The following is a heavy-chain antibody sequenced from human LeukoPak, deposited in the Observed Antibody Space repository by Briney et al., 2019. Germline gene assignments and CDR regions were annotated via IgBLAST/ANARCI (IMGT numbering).Heavy chain of an antibody. CDR3: ARVQAQTGTYYYYYYMDV. V-gene: IGHV1-18*01. CDR1: GYSFTTYG. Sequence: ASVKVSCKASGYSFTTYGISWVRQAPGQGLEWIGWISAYNGDTNYAQKLQGRVTMTTDTSTSTAYMELRSLRSDDTAVYYCARVQAQTGTYYYYYYMDVWGKGTTVTVSS. J-gene: IGHJ6*03. CDR2: ISAYNGDT. D-gene: IGHD1-14*01.